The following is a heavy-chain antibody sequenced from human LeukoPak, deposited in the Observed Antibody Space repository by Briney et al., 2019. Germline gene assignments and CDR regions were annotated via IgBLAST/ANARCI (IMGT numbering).Heavy chain of an antibody. CDR1: GFTVSSNY. D-gene: IGHD1-26*01. CDR3: ARDGGGSYRGFDY. Sequence: GGSLRLSCAASGFTVSSNYMSWVRQAPGKGLEWVSVIYSGGSTYYADSVKGRFTISRDNSKNTLYLQMNSLRAEDTAVYYCARDGGGSYRGFDYWGQGTLVTVSS. V-gene: IGHV3-53*01. J-gene: IGHJ4*02. CDR2: IYSGGST.